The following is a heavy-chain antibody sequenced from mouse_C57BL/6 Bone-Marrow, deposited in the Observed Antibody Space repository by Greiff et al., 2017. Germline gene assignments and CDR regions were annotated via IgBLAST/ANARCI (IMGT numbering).Heavy chain of an antibody. CDR3: ARNLYYDYDPYFDV. J-gene: IGHJ1*03. D-gene: IGHD2-4*01. CDR2: IWTGGGT. Sequence: VKLMESGPGLVAPSQSLSITCTVSGFSLTSYAISWVRQPPGKGLEWLGVIWTGGGTNYNSALKSRLSISKDNSKSQVFLKMNSLQTDDTARYYCARNLYYDYDPYFDVWGTGTTVTVSS. V-gene: IGHV2-9-1*01. CDR1: GFSLTSYA.